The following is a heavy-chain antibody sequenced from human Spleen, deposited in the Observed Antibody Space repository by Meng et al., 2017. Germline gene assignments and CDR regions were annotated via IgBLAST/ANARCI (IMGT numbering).Heavy chain of an antibody. CDR3: AKDTSYDSSGYYSFDY. Sequence: GGSLRLSCAASGFIFSDYYMSWVRQAPGKGLEWVSYISSTGSTPYLADSVKGRFTISRDNAKNSLSLQMNSLTADDTAVYYCAKDTSYDSSGYYSFDYWGQGTLVTVSS. CDR1: GFIFSDYY. CDR2: ISSTGSTP. J-gene: IGHJ4*02. V-gene: IGHV3-11*01. D-gene: IGHD3-22*01.